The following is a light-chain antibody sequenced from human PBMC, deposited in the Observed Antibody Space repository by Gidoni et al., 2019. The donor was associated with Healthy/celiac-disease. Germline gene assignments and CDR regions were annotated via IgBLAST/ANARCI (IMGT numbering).Light chain of an antibody. CDR2: DAS. CDR3: QQRSNWPLLT. V-gene: IGKV3-11*01. Sequence: EIVLTQSPATLSLSPGERATLPCRASQSVSSYVAWYQQKPGQAPRLLIYDASNRATGIPARFSGSGSGTDFTLTISSLEPEDFAVYYCQQRSNWPLLTFGGGTKVEIK. J-gene: IGKJ4*01. CDR1: QSVSSY.